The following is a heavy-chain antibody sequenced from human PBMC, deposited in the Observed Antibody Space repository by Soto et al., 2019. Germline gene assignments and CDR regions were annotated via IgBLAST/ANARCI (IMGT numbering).Heavy chain of an antibody. CDR1: GFTFSSYG. CDR2: ISYDGSNK. D-gene: IGHD3-10*01. Sequence: QVQLVESGGGVVQPGRSLRLSCAASGFTFSSYGMHWVRQAPGKGLEWVAVISYDGSNKYYADSVKGRFTISRDNSKNTLYLQMNSLRAEDTAVYYCAKGGDYYYVSGYTFDFDPWGQGTLVTVSS. V-gene: IGHV3-30*18. J-gene: IGHJ5*02. CDR3: AKGGDYYYVSGYTFDFDP.